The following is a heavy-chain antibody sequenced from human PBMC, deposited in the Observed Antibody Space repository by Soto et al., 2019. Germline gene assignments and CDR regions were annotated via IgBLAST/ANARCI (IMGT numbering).Heavy chain of an antibody. CDR2: ISPYNGNT. D-gene: IGHD3-3*01. Sequence: ASVKVSCKASGYTFRNYGITWVRQAPGQGLEWMAWISPYNGNTNYAQDLQGGVTMTTDTSTSTAYMELRSLTSEDTAMYYCARDLVSGSDFWRAYNGGYFDYWGQGTLVTSPQ. CDR1: GYTFRNYG. V-gene: IGHV1-18*01. J-gene: IGHJ4*02. CDR3: ARDLVSGSDFWRAYNGGYFDY.